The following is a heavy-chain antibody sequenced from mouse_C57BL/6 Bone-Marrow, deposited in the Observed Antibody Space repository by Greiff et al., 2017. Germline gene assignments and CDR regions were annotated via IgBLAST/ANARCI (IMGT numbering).Heavy chain of an antibody. V-gene: IGHV5-4*01. CDR3: ARDGGYYDSPVYAMDY. D-gene: IGHD2-4*01. J-gene: IGHJ4*01. CDR2: ISDGGSYT. Sequence: EVKLMESGGGLVKPGGSLKLSCAASGFTFSSYAMSWVRQTPEKRLEWVATISDGGSYTYYPDNVKGRFTISRDNAKNNLYLQMSHLKSEDTAMYYCARDGGYYDSPVYAMDYWGQGTSVTVSS. CDR1: GFTFSSYA.